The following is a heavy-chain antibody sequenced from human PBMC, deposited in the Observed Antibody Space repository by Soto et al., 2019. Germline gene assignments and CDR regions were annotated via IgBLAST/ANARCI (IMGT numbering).Heavy chain of an antibody. CDR3: ARSTPYYFDY. J-gene: IGHJ4*02. CDR1: GGSFSGYY. V-gene: IGHV4-34*01. CDR2: INHSGST. Sequence: QVQLQQWGAGLLKPSETLSLTCAAYGGSFSGYYWSWIRQPPGKGLEWIGEINHSGSTNYNPSLKSRVTISVDTSKNQFSLKLSSVTAADTAVYYCARSTPYYFDYWGQGTLVTVSS.